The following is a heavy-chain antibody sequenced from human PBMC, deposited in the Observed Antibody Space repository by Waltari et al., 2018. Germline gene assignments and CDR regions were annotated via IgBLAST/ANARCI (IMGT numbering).Heavy chain of an antibody. CDR1: GFPFGTYA. J-gene: IGHJ6*03. Sequence: EVQLLESGGGLVQPGGSLSLSCAASGFPFGTYAMSWVRQAPGKGLEWVSVIYGGGSTYYADSVKGRFTISRDDSKNTFYLQMNSLIPEDTAVYYCAKEKEDYHYFMDVWGKGTTVTVSS. CDR2: IYGGGST. CDR3: AKEKEDYHYFMDV. V-gene: IGHV3-23*03.